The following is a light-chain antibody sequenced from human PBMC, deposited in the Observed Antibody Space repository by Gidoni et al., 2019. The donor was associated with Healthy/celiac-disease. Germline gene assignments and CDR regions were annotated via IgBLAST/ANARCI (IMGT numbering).Light chain of an antibody. CDR1: GYNY. V-gene: IGLV2-14*04. CDR3: SSYTSSSTLVV. Sequence: GYNYVSWYQQHPGKAPKLMIYDVSNRPSGVSNRFSGSKSGNTASLTISGVQAEDEYDYYCSSYTSSSTLVVFGGGTKLTVL. CDR2: DVS. J-gene: IGLJ2*01.